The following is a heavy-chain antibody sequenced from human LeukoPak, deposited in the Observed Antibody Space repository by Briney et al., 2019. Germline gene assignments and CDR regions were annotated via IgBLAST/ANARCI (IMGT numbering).Heavy chain of an antibody. Sequence: SETLSLTCTVSGGSISSYYWSWIRQPPGKGLEWIGYIYYSGSTNYNPSLKSRVTMSVDTSKNQFSLKLSSVTAADTAVYYCARSGSLFSWFDPWGQGTLVTVSS. V-gene: IGHV4-59*12. CDR3: ARSGSLFSWFDP. D-gene: IGHD5-12*01. CDR1: GGSISSYY. CDR2: IYYSGST. J-gene: IGHJ5*02.